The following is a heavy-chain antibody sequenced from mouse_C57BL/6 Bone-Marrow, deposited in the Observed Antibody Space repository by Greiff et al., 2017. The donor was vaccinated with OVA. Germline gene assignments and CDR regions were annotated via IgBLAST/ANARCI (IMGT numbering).Heavy chain of an antibody. V-gene: IGHV2-6-2*01. CDR1: GFSLTSYG. CDR3: ARHYYGSSYAMDH. CDR2: IWSDGST. Sequence: VQLQQSGPYLVAPSQSLSITCTVSGFSLTSYGVHWVRQPPGKGLEWLVVIWSDGSTTYNSALKSRLSISKDNSKSQVFLKMNSLQTDDTAMYYCARHYYGSSYAMDHWGQGTSVTVSS. D-gene: IGHD1-1*01. J-gene: IGHJ4*01.